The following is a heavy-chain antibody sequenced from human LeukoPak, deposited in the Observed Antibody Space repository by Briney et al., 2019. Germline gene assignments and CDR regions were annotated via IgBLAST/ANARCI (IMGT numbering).Heavy chain of an antibody. V-gene: IGHV1-18*01. Sequence: ASVKVSCKASGGTFSSYGISWVRQAPGQGLEWMGWTSAYNGNTNYAQKLQGRVTMTTDTSTSTAYMELRSLRSDDTAVYYCARVIAVAGVPNWFDPWGQGTLVTVSS. J-gene: IGHJ5*02. D-gene: IGHD6-19*01. CDR1: GGTFSSYG. CDR3: ARVIAVAGVPNWFDP. CDR2: TSAYNGNT.